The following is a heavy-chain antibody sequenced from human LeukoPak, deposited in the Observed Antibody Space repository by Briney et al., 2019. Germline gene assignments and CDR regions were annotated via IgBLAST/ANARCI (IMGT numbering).Heavy chain of an antibody. D-gene: IGHD6-25*01. CDR1: GGSFSGYY. Sequence: SETLSLTCAVYGGSFSGYYWSWIRQPPGKGLEWIGEINHSGSTNYNPSLKSRVTISVDTSKNQFSLKLSSVTAADTAVYYCARGTRGYHDYWGQGALVTVSS. CDR2: INHSGST. CDR3: ARGTRGYHDY. V-gene: IGHV4-34*01. J-gene: IGHJ4*02.